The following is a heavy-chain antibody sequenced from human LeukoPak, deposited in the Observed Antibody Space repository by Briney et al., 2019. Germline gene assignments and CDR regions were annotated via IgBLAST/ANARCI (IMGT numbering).Heavy chain of an antibody. CDR2: IYYSGST. D-gene: IGHD3-10*01. CDR1: GGSISSSSYY. Sequence: SETLSLTCTVSGGSISSSSYYWVWIRQPPGKGLEWIGSIYYSGSTYDNPSLKRRVTISVDTSKNQFSLKLSSVTAADTAVYYFARRYYGSGSYNFDYWGQGTLVTVPS. CDR3: ARRYYGSGSYNFDY. V-gene: IGHV4-39*01. J-gene: IGHJ4*02.